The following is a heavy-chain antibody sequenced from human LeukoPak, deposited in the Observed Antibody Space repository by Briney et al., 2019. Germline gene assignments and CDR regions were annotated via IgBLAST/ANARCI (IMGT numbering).Heavy chain of an antibody. CDR1: GFTFSSYD. J-gene: IGHJ4*02. CDR3: TRGSPHGFDY. V-gene: IGHV3-13*01. CDR2: IGTGGNI. Sequence: PGGSLRLSCAASGFTFSSYDFHWVRQGTGKGLEWVSSIGTGGNIYYLASVKGRFTISRDNAKDSLYLQMNNLRVEDTALYYCTRGSPHGFDYWGQGTLVTVSS.